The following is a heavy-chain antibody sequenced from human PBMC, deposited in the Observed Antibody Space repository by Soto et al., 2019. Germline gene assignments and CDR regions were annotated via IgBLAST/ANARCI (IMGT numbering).Heavy chain of an antibody. V-gene: IGHV4-31*03. CDR1: GGSISSGGYY. D-gene: IGHD3-10*01. Sequence: SETLSLTCTVSGGSISSGGYYWSWIRQHPGKGLEWIGYIYYSGSTYYNPSLKSRVTISVDTSKNQFSLKLSSVTAADTAVYYCARDYYGSGSYFNYWGQGTLVTVSS. CDR3: ARDYYGSGSYFNY. CDR2: IYYSGST. J-gene: IGHJ4*02.